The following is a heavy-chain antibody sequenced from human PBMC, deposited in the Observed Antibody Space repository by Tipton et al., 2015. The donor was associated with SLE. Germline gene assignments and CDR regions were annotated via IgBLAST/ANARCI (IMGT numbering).Heavy chain of an antibody. CDR1: GASISDFY. J-gene: IGHJ3*02. V-gene: IGHV4-4*07. Sequence: GLVKPSETLSLICSVSGASISDFYWNWVRQSAGKGLEWIGRMYMSGTTHYSPSLKNRVTMSGDTSKNQFSLRLTSVTAADTAVYYCAREDYYGLGSDAFDIWGQGTMVAVSS. CDR3: AREDYYGLGSDAFDI. CDR2: MYMSGTT. D-gene: IGHD3-10*01.